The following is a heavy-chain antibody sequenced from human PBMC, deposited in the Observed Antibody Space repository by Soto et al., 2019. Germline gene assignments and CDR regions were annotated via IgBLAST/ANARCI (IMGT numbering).Heavy chain of an antibody. J-gene: IGHJ6*03. V-gene: IGHV4-59*08. CDR2: IYYSGST. D-gene: IGHD2-2*01. CDR1: GGSISSYY. CDR3: ARRFRYCSSTSCYEGDYYYYMDV. Sequence: SETLSLTCTVSGGSISSYYWSWIRQPPGKGLEWIGYIYYSGSTNYNPSLKSRVTISVDTSKNQFSLKLSSVTAADTAVYYCARRFRYCSSTSCYEGDYYYYMDVWGKGTTVTVSS.